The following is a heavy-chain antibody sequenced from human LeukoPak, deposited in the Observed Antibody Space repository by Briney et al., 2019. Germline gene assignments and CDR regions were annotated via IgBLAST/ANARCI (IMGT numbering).Heavy chain of an antibody. CDR3: ASGFLKESTVTTFLDY. Sequence: GASVKVSCKASLGTFSSYAISWVRQARGQGLEWMGGIITIFRTANYAQKFQGRVTITADESTSTAYMELSSLRSKDTAVYYCASGFLKESTVTTFLDYWGQGTLVTVSS. V-gene: IGHV1-69*01. J-gene: IGHJ4*02. CDR2: IITIFRTA. CDR1: LGTFSSYA. D-gene: IGHD4-17*01.